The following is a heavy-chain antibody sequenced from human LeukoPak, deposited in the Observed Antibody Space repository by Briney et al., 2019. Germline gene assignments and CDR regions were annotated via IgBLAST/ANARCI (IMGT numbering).Heavy chain of an antibody. V-gene: IGHV3-21*01. CDR1: RFTFSSYS. CDR3: ASASYGSGTYAFDI. CDR2: ISSSSSYI. Sequence: GGSLRLSCAASRFTFSSYSMNWVRQAPGKGLEWVSSISSSSSYIYYADSVKGRFTISRDNAKNSLYLQMNSLRAEDTAVYYCASASYGSGTYAFDIWGQGTMVTVSS. D-gene: IGHD3-10*01. J-gene: IGHJ3*02.